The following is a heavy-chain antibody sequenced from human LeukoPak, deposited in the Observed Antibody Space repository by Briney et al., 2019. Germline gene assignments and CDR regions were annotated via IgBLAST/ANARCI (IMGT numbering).Heavy chain of an antibody. CDR3: ARDSSSSWAGNYYMDV. D-gene: IGHD6-13*01. CDR1: GGSLSSGGYY. J-gene: IGHJ6*03. CDR2: IYHSGST. Sequence: SQTLSLTCTVSGGSLSSGGYYWSWIRQPPGKGLEWIGYIYHSGSTYYNPSLKSRVTISVDRSKNQFSLKLSSVTAADTAVYYCARDSSSSWAGNYYMDVWGKGTTVTVSS. V-gene: IGHV4-30-2*01.